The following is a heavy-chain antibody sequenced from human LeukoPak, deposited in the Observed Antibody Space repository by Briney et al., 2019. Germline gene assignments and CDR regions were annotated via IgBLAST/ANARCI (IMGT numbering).Heavy chain of an antibody. CDR2: IHHSGST. V-gene: IGHV4-34*01. CDR3: ARAQGGGGNYGMDV. J-gene: IGHJ6*02. Sequence: SETLSLTCAVYGGSFSGYYWTWIRQPPGKGLEWIGEIHHSGSTNYNPSLKSRVTMSVDTSKNQFSLKLRSMTAADTAVYYCARAQGGGGNYGMDVWGHGTTVTVSS. CDR1: GGSFSGYY. D-gene: IGHD2-15*01.